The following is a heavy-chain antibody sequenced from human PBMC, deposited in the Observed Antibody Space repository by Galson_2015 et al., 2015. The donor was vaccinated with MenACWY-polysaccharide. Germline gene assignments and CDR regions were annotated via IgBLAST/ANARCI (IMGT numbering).Heavy chain of an antibody. CDR1: GFTFSTYT. CDR2: ISIDGRNT. V-gene: IGHV3-23*01. CDR3: VKAHETSGWNWGPGY. J-gene: IGHJ4*02. D-gene: IGHD6-19*01. Sequence: SLRLSCAASGFTFSTYTMSWIRQAPGKGLEWVTVISIDGRNTYYADPVKGRFTISRDNSKNTLFLQMNGLTAEDTAVYYCVKAHETSGWNWGPGYWGQGTLVTVSS.